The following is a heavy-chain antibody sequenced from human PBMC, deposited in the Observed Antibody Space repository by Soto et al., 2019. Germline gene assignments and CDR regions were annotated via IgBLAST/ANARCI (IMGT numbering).Heavy chain of an antibody. Sequence: GGSLRLSCAASGFTFSSYVMSWVRQAPGKGLEWVSAISGSGGSTYYADSVKGRFTISRDNSKNTLYLQMNSLRAEDTAVYYCAKSVLEWLLYPLYGLDVWGQGTTVTVSS. V-gene: IGHV3-23*01. CDR1: GFTFSSYV. CDR2: ISGSGGST. D-gene: IGHD3-3*01. CDR3: AKSVLEWLLYPLYGLDV. J-gene: IGHJ6*02.